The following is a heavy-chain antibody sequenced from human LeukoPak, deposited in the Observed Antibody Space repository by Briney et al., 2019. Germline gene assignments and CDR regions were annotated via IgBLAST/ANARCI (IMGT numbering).Heavy chain of an antibody. Sequence: ASVKVSCKASGYTFTSYDINWVRQATGQGLEWMGWMNPNSGNTGYAQKFQGRVTMTRNTSISTAYMELSSLRSEDTAAYYCARGVTIFGVIDYYYYMDVWGKGTTVTVSS. CDR3: ARGVTIFGVIDYYYYMDV. CDR1: GYTFTSYD. CDR2: MNPNSGNT. J-gene: IGHJ6*03. V-gene: IGHV1-8*01. D-gene: IGHD3-3*01.